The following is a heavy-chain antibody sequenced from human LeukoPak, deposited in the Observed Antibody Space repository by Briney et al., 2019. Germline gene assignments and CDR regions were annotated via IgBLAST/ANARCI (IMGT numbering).Heavy chain of an antibody. Sequence: GGSLRLSCEASGFILNFNRYWIHWVRQAPGKGLVWVSCIKSYADGSGTTYADSVKGRFTISRDDARNTVYLQINSLRAEDTAVYYCASPLRDYHDSRGIFDIWGQGTMVTVSS. CDR3: ASPLRDYHDSRGIFDI. D-gene: IGHD3-22*01. J-gene: IGHJ3*02. V-gene: IGHV3-74*03. CDR1: GFILNFNRYW. CDR2: IKSYADGSGT.